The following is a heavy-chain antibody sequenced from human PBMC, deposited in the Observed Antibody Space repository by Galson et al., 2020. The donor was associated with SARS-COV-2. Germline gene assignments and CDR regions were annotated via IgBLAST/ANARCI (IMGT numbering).Heavy chain of an antibody. V-gene: IGHV3-23*01. Sequence: GESLKISCAASGFTFSSYAMSWVRQAPGKGLEWVSAISGSGGSTYYADSVKGRFTISRDNSKNTLYLQMNSLRAEDTAVYYCAKDPVVVPAAKGRVPFYYMDVWGKGTTVTVSS. CDR3: AKDPVVVPAAKGRVPFYYMDV. CDR2: ISGSGGST. J-gene: IGHJ6*03. CDR1: GFTFSSYA. D-gene: IGHD2-2*01.